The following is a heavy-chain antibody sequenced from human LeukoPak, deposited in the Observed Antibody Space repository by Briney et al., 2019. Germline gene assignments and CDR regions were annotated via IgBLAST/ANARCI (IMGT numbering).Heavy chain of an antibody. CDR1: GGSFSGYY. V-gene: IGHV4-34*01. CDR2: INHSGST. J-gene: IGHJ4*02. CDR3: ARGGGGATDY. Sequence: SETLSLTCAVYGGSFSGYYWSWIRQPPGKGLEWIGEINHSGSTNYNPSLKSRVTISVDTSKNQLSLKLSSVTAADTAVYYCARGGGGATDYWGQGTLVTVSS. D-gene: IGHD1-26*01.